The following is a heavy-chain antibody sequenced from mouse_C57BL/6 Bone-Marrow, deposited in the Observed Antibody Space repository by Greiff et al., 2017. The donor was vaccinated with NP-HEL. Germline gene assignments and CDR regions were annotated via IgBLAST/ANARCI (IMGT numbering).Heavy chain of an antibody. Sequence: EVKLVESGGGLVKPGGSLKLSCAASGFTFSDYGMHWVRQAPEKGLEWVAYISSGSSTIYYADTVKGRFPLSGNNAKNTLFLQMTSLRSEDTAMYYCARRGTGTSYWYFDVWGTGTTVTVSS. CDR1: GFTFSDYG. V-gene: IGHV5-17*01. CDR2: ISSGSSTI. D-gene: IGHD4-1*01. CDR3: ARRGTGTSYWYFDV. J-gene: IGHJ1*03.